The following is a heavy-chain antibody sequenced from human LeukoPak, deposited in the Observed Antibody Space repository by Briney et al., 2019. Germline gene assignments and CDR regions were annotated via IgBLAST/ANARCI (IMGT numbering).Heavy chain of an antibody. J-gene: IGHJ6*02. V-gene: IGHV3-30-3*01. CDR1: GFTFSTYA. CDR2: ISYDGSNK. Sequence: GGSLRLSCAASGFTFSTYAIHWVRQAPGKGLEWVAVISYDGSNKYYADSVKGRFTISRDNSKNTLYLQMNSLRAEDTAVYYCAREVVVVAAATLSYYYGMDVWGQGTTVTVSS. CDR3: AREVVVVAAATLSYYYGMDV. D-gene: IGHD2-15*01.